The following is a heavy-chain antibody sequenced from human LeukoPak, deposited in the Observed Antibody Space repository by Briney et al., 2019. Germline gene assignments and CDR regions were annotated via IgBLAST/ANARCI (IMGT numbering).Heavy chain of an antibody. V-gene: IGHV1-69*13. CDR3: ARIVGATLRNYFDY. Sequence: GASVKVSCKASGGTFSSYAISWVRQAPGQGLEWMGGIIPIFGTANYAQKFQGRVTITADESTSTAYMELSSLRSEDTAVYYCARIVGATLRNYFDYWGQGTLVTVSS. CDR2: IIPIFGTA. D-gene: IGHD1-26*01. CDR1: GGTFSSYA. J-gene: IGHJ4*02.